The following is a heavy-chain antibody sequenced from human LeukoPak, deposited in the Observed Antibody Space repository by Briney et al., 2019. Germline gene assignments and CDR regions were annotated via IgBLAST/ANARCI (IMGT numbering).Heavy chain of an antibody. CDR2: IYTSGST. J-gene: IGHJ6*02. CDR3: ARDGRLSYYYGMDV. D-gene: IGHD1-26*01. V-gene: IGHV4-4*07. CDR1: SGSISSYY. Sequence: DPSETLSLTCTVSSGSISSYYWSWIRQPAGKGLEWIGRIYTSGSTNYNPSLKSRVTMSVDTSKNQFSLKLSSVTAADTAVYYCARDGRLSYYYGMDVWGQGTAVTVSS.